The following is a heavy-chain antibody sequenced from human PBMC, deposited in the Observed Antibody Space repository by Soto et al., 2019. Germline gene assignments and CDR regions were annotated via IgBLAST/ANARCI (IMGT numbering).Heavy chain of an antibody. CDR2: IYWDDDK. CDR1: GFSLSTSGVG. CDR3: SPRGIGFPLDY. V-gene: IGHV2-5*02. D-gene: IGHD5-12*01. Sequence: QITLKESGPTLVKPTQTLTLTCTFSGFSLSTSGVGVGWIRQPPGKALEWLALIYWDDDKRYSPSLKSRLTNTKDPPKNPVVLKMTQMGPGDPGPYYCSPRGIGFPLDYWGQGTLVTVSS. J-gene: IGHJ4*02.